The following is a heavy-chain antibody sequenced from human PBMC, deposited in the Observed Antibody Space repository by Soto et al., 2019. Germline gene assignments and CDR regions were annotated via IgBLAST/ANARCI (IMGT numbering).Heavy chain of an antibody. V-gene: IGHV1-69*13. CDR2: IIPIFGTA. D-gene: IGHD1-1*01. Sequence: GASVKVSCKASGGTFSSYAISWVRQAPGQGLEWMGGIIPIFGTANYAQKFQGRVTITADESTSTAYMELSSLRSEDTAVYYCARPHQLDPYYYYGMDVWGQGTTVTVSS. J-gene: IGHJ6*02. CDR1: GGTFSSYA. CDR3: ARPHQLDPYYYYGMDV.